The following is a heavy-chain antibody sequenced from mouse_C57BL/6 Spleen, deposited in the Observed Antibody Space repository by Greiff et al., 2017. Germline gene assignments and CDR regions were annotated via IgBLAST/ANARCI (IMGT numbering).Heavy chain of an antibody. Sequence: QVQLQQSGPGLVAPSQSLSITCTVSGFSFTSYGVSWVRQPPGKGLEWLGVIWGDGSTNYHSALISRLSISKDNSKSQVFLKLNSLETDDTATYYCGEPRRGYVNAMDNWGRGTTVTVSS. CDR3: GEPRRGYVNAMDN. J-gene: IGHJ4*01. CDR1: GFSFTSYG. V-gene: IGHV2-3*01. CDR2: IWGDGST. D-gene: IGHD3-2*02.